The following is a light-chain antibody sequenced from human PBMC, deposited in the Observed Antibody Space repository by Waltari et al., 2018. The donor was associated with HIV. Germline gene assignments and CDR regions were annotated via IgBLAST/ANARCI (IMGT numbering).Light chain of an antibody. J-gene: IGLJ2*01. CDR3: SSYTNSDILL. CDR2: GVN. Sequence: QSALTQPASVSGSPGPSITIPCTGANTALGLYNLVSWYRQHPDKAPQLVIYGVNTRPSGVSDRFSGSKSGNTASLTISSLQAEDEADYYCSSYTNSDILLFGGGTKLTVL. V-gene: IGLV2-14*01. CDR1: NTALGLYNL.